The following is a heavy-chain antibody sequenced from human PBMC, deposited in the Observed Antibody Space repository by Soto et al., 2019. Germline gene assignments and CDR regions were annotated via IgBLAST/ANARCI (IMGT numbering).Heavy chain of an antibody. CDR3: AKDTGSSPYYMDV. CDR1: GFTFSNFA. D-gene: IGHD6-19*01. J-gene: IGHJ6*03. CDR2: ITGSTGTT. V-gene: IGHV3-23*01. Sequence: VQVLESGGGSVQPGGSLRLSCAASGFTFSNFAMSWVRHAPGKGLEWVSEITGSTGTTYYADSVKGRFIISRDNSKNTVHLQMNRLRAEDTAVYYCAKDTGSSPYYMDVWGKGTTVTVSS.